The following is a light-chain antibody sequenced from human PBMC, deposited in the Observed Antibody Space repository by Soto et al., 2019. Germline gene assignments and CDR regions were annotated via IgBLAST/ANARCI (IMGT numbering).Light chain of an antibody. CDR2: GAS. Sequence: EIVMTQSPATLSVSPGERATLSCRASQSVSSNLAWYQQKPGQAPRLLIYGASTRATGIPARFSGSGSDTEFTLTISSLEPEDFAVYYCQQRSDWTRTFGQGTKVEVK. J-gene: IGKJ1*01. V-gene: IGKV3-15*01. CDR1: QSVSSN. CDR3: QQRSDWTRT.